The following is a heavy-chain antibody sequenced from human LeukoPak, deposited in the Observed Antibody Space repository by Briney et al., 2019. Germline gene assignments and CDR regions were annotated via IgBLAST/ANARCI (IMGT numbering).Heavy chain of an antibody. J-gene: IGHJ5*02. V-gene: IGHV1-69*05. CDR3: ASDSSSPRGVAGFDP. D-gene: IGHD6-6*01. CDR1: GGTFSSYA. Sequence: SVKVSCKASGGTFSSYAISWVRQAPGQGLEWMGGVIPIFVTANYAQKFQGRVTITTDESTSTAYMERSSLRSEDTAAYYCASDSSSPRGVAGFDPWGQGTLVTVSS. CDR2: VIPIFVTA.